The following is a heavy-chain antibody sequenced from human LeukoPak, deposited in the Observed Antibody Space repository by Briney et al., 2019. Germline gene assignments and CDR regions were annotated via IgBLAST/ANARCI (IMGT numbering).Heavy chain of an antibody. V-gene: IGHV3-23*01. CDR1: GFTFSSYA. CDR2: ISGSGGRT. J-gene: IGHJ4*02. D-gene: IGHD2-2*01. CDR3: AREYCSSTSCYVDY. Sequence: GGSLRLSCAASGFTFSSYAMSWVRQAPGKGLEWVSGISGSGGRTYYADSVKGRFTISRDNSKNTLYLQMNSLRAEDTAVYYCAREYCSSTSCYVDYWGQGTLVTVSS.